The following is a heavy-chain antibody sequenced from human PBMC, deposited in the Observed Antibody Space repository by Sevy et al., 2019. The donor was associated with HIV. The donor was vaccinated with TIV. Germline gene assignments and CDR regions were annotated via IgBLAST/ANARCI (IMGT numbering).Heavy chain of an antibody. Sequence: GGSLRLSCTASGFTFGDYAMNWFRQAPGKGLEWVGFIRTKANGGTTEYAASVKGRFTISRDDSKSIAYLQMNSLKTEDTAVYYCTRGRYTYVPFDYWGQGTLVTVSS. CDR3: TRGRYTYVPFDY. CDR2: IRTKANGGTT. V-gene: IGHV3-49*03. D-gene: IGHD3-10*02. J-gene: IGHJ4*02. CDR1: GFTFGDYA.